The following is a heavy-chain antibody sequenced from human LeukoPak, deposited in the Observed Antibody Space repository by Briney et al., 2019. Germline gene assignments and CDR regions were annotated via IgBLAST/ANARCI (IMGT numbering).Heavy chain of an antibody. V-gene: IGHV3-33*06. J-gene: IGHJ4*02. CDR1: GFTFSSYG. CDR2: IWYDGSNK. Sequence: PGGSLRLSCAASGFTFSSYGMHWVRQAPGKGLEWVAVIWYDGSNKYYADSVKGRFTISRDNSKNTLYLQMNSLRAEDTAVYYCAKDHSYGSGSYTLSIFDYWGQGTLVTVSS. CDR3: AKDHSYGSGSYTLSIFDY. D-gene: IGHD3-10*01.